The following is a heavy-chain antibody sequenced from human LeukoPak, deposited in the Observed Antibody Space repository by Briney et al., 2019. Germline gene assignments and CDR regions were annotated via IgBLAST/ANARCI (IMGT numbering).Heavy chain of an antibody. Sequence: SETLSFTCTVSGGSISNGGYDWSWIRQLPGKGLEWIGYIYYSGGTHYNPSLKSRVTMSVDTSKIQFSLKLSSVTAADTAVYYCARTYYYDSSGKGFDYWGQGTLVTVSS. D-gene: IGHD3-22*01. CDR3: ARTYYYDSSGKGFDY. CDR1: GGSISNGGYD. V-gene: IGHV4-31*03. CDR2: IYYSGGT. J-gene: IGHJ4*02.